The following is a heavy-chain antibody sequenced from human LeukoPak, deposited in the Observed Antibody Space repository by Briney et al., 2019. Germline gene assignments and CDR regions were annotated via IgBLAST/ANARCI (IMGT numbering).Heavy chain of an antibody. V-gene: IGHV4-31*03. CDR3: ARSEMATNAVDY. D-gene: IGHD5-24*01. CDR1: GGSISSGGYY. J-gene: IGHJ4*02. CDR2: IYYSGST. Sequence: SETLSLTCTVSGGSISSGGYYWSWIRQHPGKGPEWIGYIYYSGSTYYNPSLKSRVTISVDTSKNQFSLKLSSVTAADTAVYYCARSEMATNAVDYWGQGTLVTVSS.